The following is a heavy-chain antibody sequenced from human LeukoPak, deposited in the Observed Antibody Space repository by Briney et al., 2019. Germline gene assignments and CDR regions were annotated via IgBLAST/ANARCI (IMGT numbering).Heavy chain of an antibody. Sequence: GGSLRLSCAVSGFTFSSYWMSWVRQAPGKGLEWVSAISGSGGSTYYADSVKGRFTISRDNSKNTLYLQMNSLRAEDTAVYYCAKDIVVVPARDWYFDLWGRGTLVTVSS. CDR1: GFTFSSYW. CDR3: AKDIVVVPARDWYFDL. CDR2: ISGSGGST. D-gene: IGHD2-2*01. V-gene: IGHV3-23*01. J-gene: IGHJ2*01.